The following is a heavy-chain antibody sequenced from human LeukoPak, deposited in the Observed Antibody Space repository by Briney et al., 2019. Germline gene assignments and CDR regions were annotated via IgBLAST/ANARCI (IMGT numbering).Heavy chain of an antibody. J-gene: IGHJ4*02. V-gene: IGHV3-64*02. CDR1: GFTLSSFS. CDR2: INYKGGPT. CDR3: ATYRQVLLPFES. Sequence: PGGSLRLSCAASGFTLSSFSMHWVRQSSGRGLEYVSAINYKGGPTYYADSVKGRFTISRDNSKSTLSLQMNSLRAEDTAIYYCATYRQVLLPFESWGQGTLVTVSS. D-gene: IGHD2/OR15-2a*01.